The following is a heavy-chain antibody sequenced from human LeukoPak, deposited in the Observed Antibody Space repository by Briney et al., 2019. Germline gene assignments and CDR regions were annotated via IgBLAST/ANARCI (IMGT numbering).Heavy chain of an antibody. Sequence: SETLSLTCSVSGGSTSSYYWSWIRQPPGKGLQWIAYIYYSGTTNYNPSLKSRVTMSVDTSKNQFSLNLSSVTAADTAVYYCARVSNSGTYYFLDCWGQGTLVTVSS. V-gene: IGHV4-59*01. CDR3: ARVSNSGTYYFLDC. D-gene: IGHD1-26*01. J-gene: IGHJ4*02. CDR2: IYYSGTT. CDR1: GGSTSSYY.